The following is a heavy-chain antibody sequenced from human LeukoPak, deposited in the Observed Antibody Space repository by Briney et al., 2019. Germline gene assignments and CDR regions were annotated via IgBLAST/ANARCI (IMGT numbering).Heavy chain of an antibody. CDR2: VYTSGST. D-gene: IGHD3-22*01. Sequence: SQTLSLTCTVSGGSISTYFWSWIRQPAGKGLEWIGRVYTSGSTNYNPSLKSRVTMSVDTSKNQFSLKLSSVTAADTAVYYCARSTPYYDSSGYYFLNWFDPWGQGTLVTVSS. V-gene: IGHV4-4*07. CDR3: ARSTPYYDSSGYYFLNWFDP. J-gene: IGHJ5*02. CDR1: GGSISTYF.